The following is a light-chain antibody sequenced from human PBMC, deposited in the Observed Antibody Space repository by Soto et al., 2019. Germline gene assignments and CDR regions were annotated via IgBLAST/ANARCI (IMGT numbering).Light chain of an antibody. V-gene: IGKV1-5*01. CDR3: QQYNGYSRT. CDR1: QSISSW. Sequence: IQMTQSLSTLFASMGDRVTIPCRAVQSISSWLAWYQQKPGKAPMLLIYDASILQSGVPSRFSGSGSETEFTLTISSMQPDDFATFYCQQYNGYSRTFGQGTKVDIK. CDR2: DAS. J-gene: IGKJ1*01.